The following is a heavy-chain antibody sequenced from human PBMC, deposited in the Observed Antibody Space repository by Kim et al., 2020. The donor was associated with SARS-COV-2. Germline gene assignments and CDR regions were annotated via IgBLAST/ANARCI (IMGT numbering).Heavy chain of an antibody. CDR2: ISYDGSNK. CDR3: ARDVGYCSSTSCYRVGIYYYYGMDV. D-gene: IGHD2-2*02. J-gene: IGHJ6*02. CDR1: GFTFSSYA. Sequence: GGSLRLSCAASGFTFSSYAMHWVRQAPGKGLEWVAVISYDGSNKYYADSVKGRFTISRDNSKNTLYLQMNSLRAEDTAVYYCARDVGYCSSTSCYRVGIYYYYGMDVWGQGTTVTVSS. V-gene: IGHV3-30-3*01.